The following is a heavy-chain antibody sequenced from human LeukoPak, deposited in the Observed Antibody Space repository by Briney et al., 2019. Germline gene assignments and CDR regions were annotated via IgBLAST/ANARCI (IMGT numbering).Heavy chain of an antibody. J-gene: IGHJ2*01. CDR3: ARDRKDYDFWSGYYPDSSIQENWYFDL. Sequence: TSSETLSLTCTVSGGSISSGGYYWSRIRQHPGKGLEWIGYIYYSGSTNYNPSLKSRVTISVDTSKNQFSLKLSSVTAADTAVYYCARDRKDYDFWSGYYPDSSIQENWYFDLWGRGTLVTVSS. CDR2: IYYSGST. D-gene: IGHD3-3*01. CDR1: GGSISSGGYY. V-gene: IGHV4-61*08.